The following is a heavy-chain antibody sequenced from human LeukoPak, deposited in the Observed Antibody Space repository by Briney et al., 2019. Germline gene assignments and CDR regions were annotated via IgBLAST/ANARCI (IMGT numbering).Heavy chain of an antibody. CDR1: GFTLDDYA. CDR2: ITWNSGSR. Sequence: GGSLRLSCAASGFTLDDYAMHWVRQAPGRGREWVSGITWNSGSRGYVDSVKGRFTISRENAENSLYLQMNSLRAEDTALYYCTKSRAPDYGDSPHYFDYWGQGTLVTVSS. CDR3: TKSRAPDYGDSPHYFDY. J-gene: IGHJ4*02. V-gene: IGHV3-9*01. D-gene: IGHD4-17*01.